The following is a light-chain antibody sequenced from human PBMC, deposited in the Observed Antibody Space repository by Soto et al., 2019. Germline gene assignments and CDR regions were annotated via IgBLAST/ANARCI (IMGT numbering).Light chain of an antibody. Sequence: QSVLTQPASVSGSPGQSITISCTGTSSDVGGYNYVSWYQQHPGKAPKLMIYEVSNRPSGVSNRFSGSKSGNTASLTISGLQAEDEADYYCSSDTSSSTLLVFGTGTKVTVL. CDR1: SSDVGGYNY. CDR2: EVS. V-gene: IGLV2-14*01. CDR3: SSDTSSSTLLV. J-gene: IGLJ1*01.